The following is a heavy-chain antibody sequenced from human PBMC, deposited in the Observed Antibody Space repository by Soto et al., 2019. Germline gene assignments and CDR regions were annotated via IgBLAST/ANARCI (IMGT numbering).Heavy chain of an antibody. Sequence: GGSLRLSCAASGFTFSSYAMSWVRQAPGKGLEWVSSISSSSSYIYYADSVKGRFTISRDNAKNSLYLQMNSLRAEDTAVYYCARFNRGWGRLTPFPFHYWGQGALVTVSS. CDR3: ARFNRGWGRLTPFPFHY. D-gene: IGHD3-16*01. CDR2: ISSSSSYI. V-gene: IGHV3-21*01. J-gene: IGHJ4*02. CDR1: GFTFSSYA.